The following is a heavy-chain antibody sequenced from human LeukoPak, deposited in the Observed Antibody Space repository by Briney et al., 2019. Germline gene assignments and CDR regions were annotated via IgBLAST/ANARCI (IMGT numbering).Heavy chain of an antibody. Sequence: ASVKVSCKASGYTFTDYYIHWVRQRQAPGQGLEWMGRINPNSGGTNYAQKFQGRVTMTRDTSISTAYMELSSLSSDDTAAYFCARRVGSSSGYSFDYWGQGTLVTVSS. CDR2: INPNSGGT. J-gene: IGHJ4*02. V-gene: IGHV1-2*06. D-gene: IGHD5-12*01. CDR1: GYTFTDYY. CDR3: ARRVGSSSGYSFDY.